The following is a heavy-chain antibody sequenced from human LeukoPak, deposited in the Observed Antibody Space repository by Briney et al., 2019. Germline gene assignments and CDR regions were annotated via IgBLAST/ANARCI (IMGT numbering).Heavy chain of an antibody. V-gene: IGHV4-34*01. Sequence: SETLSLTCAVYGGSFSGYYWSWIRQPPGKGLEWIGEINHSGSTNYNPSLKSRVTISVDTSKNQFSLKLSSVTAADTAVYYCARGVDYYGSGSYSYYCYYMDVWGKGATVTVSS. CDR3: ARGVDYYGSGSYSYYCYYMDV. D-gene: IGHD3-10*01. CDR1: GGSFSGYY. J-gene: IGHJ6*03. CDR2: INHSGST.